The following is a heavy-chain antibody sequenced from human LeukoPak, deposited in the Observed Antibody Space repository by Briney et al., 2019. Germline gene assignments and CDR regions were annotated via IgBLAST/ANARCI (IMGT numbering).Heavy chain of an antibody. CDR1: GYSFTSYW. Sequence: GESLKISCKGSGYSFTSYWIGWVRQMPGKGLEWMGIIYPGDSDTRYSPSFQGQVTISADKSISTAYLQWSSLKASDTAMYCCARRPRTLTTVTTWFDPWGQGTLVTVSS. CDR3: ARRPRTLTTVTTWFDP. CDR2: IYPGDSDT. V-gene: IGHV5-51*01. D-gene: IGHD4-17*01. J-gene: IGHJ5*02.